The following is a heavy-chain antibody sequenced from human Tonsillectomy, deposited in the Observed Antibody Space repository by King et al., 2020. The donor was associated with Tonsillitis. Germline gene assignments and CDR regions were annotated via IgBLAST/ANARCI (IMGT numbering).Heavy chain of an antibody. D-gene: IGHD6-13*01. CDR1: GYSFTNYW. J-gene: IGHJ5*02. CDR2: IDPSDSLS. V-gene: IGHV5-10-1*01. CDR3: ARLAPGGEAAAWLSWFDP. Sequence: QLVQSGAEVKKPGESLRISCRGSGYSFTNYWITWVRQVPGRGLEWLGNIDPSDSLSNNSTSSQGHVTISVDKSISTAYLQWTSLEASDTAIYYCARLAPGGEAAAWLSWFDPWGQGTVVTVSS.